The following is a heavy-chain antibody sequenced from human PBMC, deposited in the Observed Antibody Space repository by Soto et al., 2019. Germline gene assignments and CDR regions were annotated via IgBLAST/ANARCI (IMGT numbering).Heavy chain of an antibody. CDR2: ISSDGNNQ. V-gene: IGHV3-30*18. Sequence: QVQLVESGGGVVQPGRSLRLSCAASGFTSSTFVINWVRQAPGKGLEWLAVISSDGNNQYYADSVKGRFTISRDNSKNTLYLQVNSLRAEDTAVYFCAKDRGVLDAFDFWGQGTMVTVSS. CDR1: GFTSSTFV. J-gene: IGHJ3*01. CDR3: AKDRGVLDAFDF. D-gene: IGHD3-10*01.